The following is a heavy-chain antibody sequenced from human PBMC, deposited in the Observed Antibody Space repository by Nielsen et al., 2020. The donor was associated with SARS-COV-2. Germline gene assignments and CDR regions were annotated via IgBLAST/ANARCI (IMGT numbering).Heavy chain of an antibody. CDR1: GGTFNSYA. CDR2: IIPILGIA. D-gene: IGHD5-12*01. CDR3: AKGYDSYFDP. J-gene: IGHJ5*02. V-gene: IGHV1-69*04. Sequence: SVKVSCKASGGTFNSYAISWVRQAPGQGLEWMGRIIPILGIANYAQKFQGRVTITADKSTSTAYMELSSLRSEDTAVYYCAKGYDSYFDPWGQGTLVTVSS.